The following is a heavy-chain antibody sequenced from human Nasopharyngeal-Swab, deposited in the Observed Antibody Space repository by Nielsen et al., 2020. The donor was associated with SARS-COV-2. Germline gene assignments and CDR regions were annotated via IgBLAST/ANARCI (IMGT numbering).Heavy chain of an antibody. CDR1: GFNFSDYG. D-gene: IGHD6-13*01. Sequence: GESLKISCTASGFNFSDYGMHWVRQAPGNGLQWVAVIWHDGNNKYHAESVKGRFTISRDNSKNSLYLQMNSLRGEDTALYYCARKGEYSSTWGAFDMWGQGTMVTVSS. CDR2: IWHDGNNK. V-gene: IGHV3-33*01. J-gene: IGHJ3*02. CDR3: ARKGEYSSTWGAFDM.